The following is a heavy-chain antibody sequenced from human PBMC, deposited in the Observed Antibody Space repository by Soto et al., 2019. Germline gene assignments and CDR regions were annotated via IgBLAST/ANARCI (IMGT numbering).Heavy chain of an antibody. CDR3: AKGYVVGSSWTPYYFDY. J-gene: IGHJ4*02. CDR2: ISWNSGSI. D-gene: IGHD6-13*01. V-gene: IGHV3-9*01. CDR1: GFTFDDYA. Sequence: GGSLRLSCAAPGFTFDDYAMHWVRQAPGKGLEWVSGISWNSGSIGYADSVKGRFTISRDNAKNSLYLQMNSLRAEDTALYYCAKGYVVGSSWTPYYFDYWGQGTLVTVSS.